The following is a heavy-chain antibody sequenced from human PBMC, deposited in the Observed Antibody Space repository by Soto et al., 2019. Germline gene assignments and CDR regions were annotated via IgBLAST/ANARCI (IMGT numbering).Heavy chain of an antibody. CDR3: ARVPFSGDFHHRGWHYG. J-gene: IGHJ6*01. Sequence: SETRRVSLSSLALWWAHHAPGQRLEWMGGIIPSFCTANYAQKFQGRVTITADKSTSTAYMELSSLRSEDTAVYYCARVPFSGDFHHRGWHYG. D-gene: IGHD4-17*01. CDR1: RVSLSSLA. V-gene: IGHV1-69*06. CDR2: IIPSFCTA.